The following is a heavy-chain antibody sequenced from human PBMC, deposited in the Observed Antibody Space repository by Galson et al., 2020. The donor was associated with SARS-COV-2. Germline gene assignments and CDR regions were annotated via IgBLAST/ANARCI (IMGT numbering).Heavy chain of an antibody. CDR2: INPSGGGT. CDR3: ARDSQGGNDYNYFLS. D-gene: IGHD4-4*01. J-gene: IGHJ4*02. Sequence: ASVKVSCKASGYTFTSYYIHWVRQAPGQGLEWMGIINPSGGGTTYAQKFQGRVTMTRDTSTSTVYMELSSLRSEDTAVYYCARDSQGGNDYNYFLSGGRGPLVTVSA. CDR1: GYTFTSYY. V-gene: IGHV1-46*01.